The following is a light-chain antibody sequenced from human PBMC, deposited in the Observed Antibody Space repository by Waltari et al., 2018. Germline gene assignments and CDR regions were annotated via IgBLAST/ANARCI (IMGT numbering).Light chain of an antibody. J-gene: IGLJ3*02. Sequence: QSALTQPTSVSGSPGQSITISCTGTSRDVGFYNYVSWYQHYPGKAPQLLIYDVSDRPSGFSIRFPGSKFGNTASLTISGLQADDEADYYCNSYTGSSSWVFGGGTKLTVL. CDR1: SRDVGFYNY. V-gene: IGLV2-14*03. CDR3: NSYTGSSSWV. CDR2: DVS.